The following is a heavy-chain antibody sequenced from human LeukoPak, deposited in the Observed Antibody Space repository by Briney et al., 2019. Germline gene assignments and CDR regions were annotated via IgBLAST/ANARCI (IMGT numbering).Heavy chain of an antibody. J-gene: IGHJ4*02. CDR1: GITVSSNY. CDR2: IYSGGST. Sequence: GGSLRLSCAASGITVSSNYMSWVRQAPGKGLEWVSVIYSGGSTYYADSVKGRFTISRDNSKNMLYLQMNSLRAEDTAVYYCARDHIILRGSGSYYIDYWGREPWSPSPQ. CDR3: ARDHIILRGSGSYYIDY. D-gene: IGHD3-10*01. V-gene: IGHV3-53*05.